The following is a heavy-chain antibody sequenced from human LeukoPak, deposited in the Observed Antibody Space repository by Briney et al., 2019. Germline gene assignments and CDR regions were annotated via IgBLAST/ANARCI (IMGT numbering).Heavy chain of an antibody. D-gene: IGHD6-13*01. CDR1: GFTVSDYY. J-gene: IGHJ4*02. Sequence: PGGSLRFSCEASGFTVSDYYMNWVRQAPGEGLEWVSVVYSGGSTYHADSVKGRFTISRDKAKNTVYLQMNSPRAEDTAVYYCARDLGSSHDFWGQGTLVTVSS. CDR3: ARDLGSSHDF. CDR2: VYSGGST. V-gene: IGHV3-53*01.